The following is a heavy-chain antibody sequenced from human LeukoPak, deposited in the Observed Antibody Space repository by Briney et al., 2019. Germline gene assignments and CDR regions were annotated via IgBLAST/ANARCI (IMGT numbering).Heavy chain of an antibody. J-gene: IGHJ5*02. CDR3: ARGYYGSGSYYRNWFDP. D-gene: IGHD3-10*01. V-gene: IGHV3-48*03. CDR1: GFTFSSYE. CDR2: ISSSGSTI. Sequence: GGSLRLSCADSGFTFSSYEINWVRQAPGKGLEWVSYISSSGSTIYYADSVKGRFTISRDNAKNSLYLQMNSLRAEDTAVYYCARGYYGSGSYYRNWFDPWGQGTLVTVSS.